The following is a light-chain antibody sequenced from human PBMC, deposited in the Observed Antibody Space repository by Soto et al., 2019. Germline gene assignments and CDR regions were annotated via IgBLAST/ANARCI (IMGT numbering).Light chain of an antibody. CDR2: GTS. J-gene: IGKJ1*01. CDR1: QSVNIN. Sequence: EIVITQSPSTLSLSPGERATLSCRASQSVNINFAWYQQKACQAPRLLIYGTSTRAAGIPARFSGSGSGTDFTLTISSLQFEDFAVYYCQQYNNWPRTFGQGTKVDIK. V-gene: IGKV3-15*01. CDR3: QQYNNWPRT.